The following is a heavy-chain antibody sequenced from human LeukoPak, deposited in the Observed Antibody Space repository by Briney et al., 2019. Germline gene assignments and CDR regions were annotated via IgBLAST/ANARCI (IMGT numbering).Heavy chain of an antibody. D-gene: IGHD3-16*01. CDR2: IYYSGST. Sequence: SETLSLTCTVSGGSISSYYWSWIRQPPGKGLEWIGYIYYSGSTNYNPSLKSRVTISVDTSKNQFSLKLSSVTAADTAVYSCARETSQKGAHYMDVWGKGTTVTISS. J-gene: IGHJ6*03. V-gene: IGHV4-59*01. CDR1: GGSISSYY. CDR3: ARETSQKGAHYMDV.